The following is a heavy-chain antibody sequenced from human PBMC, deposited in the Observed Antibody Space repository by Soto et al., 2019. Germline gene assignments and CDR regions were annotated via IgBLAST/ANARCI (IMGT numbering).Heavy chain of an antibody. CDR1: GGTFSSYT. V-gene: IGHV1-69*02. D-gene: IGHD3-10*01. J-gene: IGHJ4*02. CDR2: FIPILGIA. CDR3: ARGSYYYGSGSYSSFDY. Sequence: QVQLVQSGAEVKKPGSSVKVSCKASGGTFSSYTISWVRQAPGQGLEWMGRFIPILGIANYAQKFQGRVTITADKSTSTAYMELSSLRSEDTAVYYCARGSYYYGSGSYSSFDYWGQGTLVTVSS.